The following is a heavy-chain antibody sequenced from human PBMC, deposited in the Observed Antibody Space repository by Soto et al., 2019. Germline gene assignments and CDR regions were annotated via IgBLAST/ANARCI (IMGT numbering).Heavy chain of an antibody. CDR2: IWYDGSNK. V-gene: IGHV3-33*01. J-gene: IGHJ6*02. CDR1: GFTFSIYG. D-gene: IGHD2-2*01. Sequence: PGGSLRLSCAASGFTFSIYGMHLVRQSPGKGLEWVAFIWYDGSNKYYADSVKGRFTISRDNSKNTLYLQMNSLRAEDTAVYYCEREVGYCSSTSCYELQLYYHYGMDVWGPAVRVSVS. CDR3: EREVGYCSSTSCYELQLYYHYGMDV.